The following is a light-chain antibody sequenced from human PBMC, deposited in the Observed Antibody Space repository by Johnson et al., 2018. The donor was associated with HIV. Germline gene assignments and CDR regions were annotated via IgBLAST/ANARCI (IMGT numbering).Light chain of an antibody. CDR3: GTWDSRLGNYV. J-gene: IGLJ1*01. CDR2: DND. V-gene: IGLV1-51*01. CDR1: SSSIGNDY. Sequence: QSVLTQPPSVSAAPGQKVTISCSGSSSSIGNDYISWYQQLPGTAPKVLIYDNDSRPSGIPDRFSGSKSGTSATLRITGLQTGDEADYYCGTWDSRLGNYVFGTGTKITVL.